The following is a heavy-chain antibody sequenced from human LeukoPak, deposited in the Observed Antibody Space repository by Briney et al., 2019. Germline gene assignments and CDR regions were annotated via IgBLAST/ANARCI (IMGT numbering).Heavy chain of an antibody. D-gene: IGHD3-16*01. CDR1: GYSITSYW. Sequence: GESLKISCKGSGYSITSYWIGWVGPMPGESLEGMGIIYPGDSDTRYSPSFQGQVTISADKSISTAYLQWSSLKASDTAMYYCARGFGGATNFDYWGQGTLVTVSS. CDR2: IYPGDSDT. J-gene: IGHJ4*02. V-gene: IGHV5-51*01. CDR3: ARGFGGATNFDY.